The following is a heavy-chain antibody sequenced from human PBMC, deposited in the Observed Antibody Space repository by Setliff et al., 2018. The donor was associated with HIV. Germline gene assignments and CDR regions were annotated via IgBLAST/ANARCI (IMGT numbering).Heavy chain of an antibody. V-gene: IGHV5-51*01. CDR1: GYSFITYW. CDR2: MNPDGSNT. CDR3: ARRASKASLDY. Sequence: GESLKISCKGSGYSFITYWIGWVRQRPGKGLEWMGIMNPDGSNTRYSPSFQGRVTISADKSINTAYLQWSSLQASDTAMYYCARRASKASLDYWGQGTLVTVSS. J-gene: IGHJ4*02.